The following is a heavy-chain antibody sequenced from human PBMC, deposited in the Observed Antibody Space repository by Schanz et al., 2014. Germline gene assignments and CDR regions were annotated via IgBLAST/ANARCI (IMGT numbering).Heavy chain of an antibody. J-gene: IGHJ4*02. V-gene: IGHV3-30*02. D-gene: IGHD4-17*01. Sequence: QVQLVESGGGVVQPGGSLRLSCAASGFTFSFSGMQWVRQAPGKGLEWVAFIRSDGSNENYADSVRGRFTISRDNSKNTLYLQMNSLRTEDTAVYYCAKAPYAAYGYFHYWGQGTLVPVSS. CDR1: GFTFSFSG. CDR2: IRSDGSNE. CDR3: AKAPYAAYGYFHY.